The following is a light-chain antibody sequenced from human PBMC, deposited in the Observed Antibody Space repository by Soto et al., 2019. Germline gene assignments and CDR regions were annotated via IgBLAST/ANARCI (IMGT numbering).Light chain of an antibody. CDR2: GAS. Sequence: VMTQAPATLSVSPGERATLSCRASQTINNNVAWYQLKDGQVPRLVIYGASTRATDIPARFSGSGSGTEFTLTISSLQSEDFAEYHCQQYGSSLFTFGSGTTVDI. CDR1: QTINNN. J-gene: IGKJ3*01. V-gene: IGKV3-15*01. CDR3: QQYGSSLFT.